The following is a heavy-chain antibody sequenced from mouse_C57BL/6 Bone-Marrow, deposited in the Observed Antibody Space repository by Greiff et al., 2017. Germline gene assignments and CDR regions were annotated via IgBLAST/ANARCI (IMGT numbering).Heavy chain of an antibody. CDR1: GFTFSSYG. Sequence: EVKVVESGGDLVKPGGSLKLSCAASGFTFSSYGMSWVRQTPDKRLEWVATISSGGSYTYYPDSVKGRFTISRDNAKNTLYLQMSSLKSEDTAMYYCARLEQDYWGQGTTLTVSS. V-gene: IGHV5-6*01. CDR3: ARLEQDY. J-gene: IGHJ2*01. CDR2: ISSGGSYT.